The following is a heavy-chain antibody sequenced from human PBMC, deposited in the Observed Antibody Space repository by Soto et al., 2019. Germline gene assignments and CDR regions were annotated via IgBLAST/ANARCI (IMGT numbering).Heavy chain of an antibody. CDR1: GGSISSYY. CDR2: IYHSGST. D-gene: IGHD3-22*01. J-gene: IGHJ4*02. CDR3: ARVGYYDSSGYYYFDY. V-gene: IGHV4-59*01. Sequence: ETLSLTCTVSGGSISSYYWSWIRQPPGKGLEWIGYIYHSGSTNYNPSLKSRVTISVDTSKNQFSLKLTSVTAADTAVYYCARVGYYDSSGYYYFDYWGQGTLVTVSS.